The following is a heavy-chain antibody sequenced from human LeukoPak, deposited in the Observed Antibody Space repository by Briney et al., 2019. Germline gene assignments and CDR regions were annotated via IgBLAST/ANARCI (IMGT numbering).Heavy chain of an antibody. CDR2: ISAYNGNT. V-gene: IGHV1-18*01. CDR1: GYTFTSYA. Sequence: GAPVKVSCKASGYTFTSYATSWVRQAPGQGLEWMGRISAYNGNTNYAQKLQGRVTMTTDTSTSTAYMELRSLRSDDTAVYYCARDLQWLENYYYGMDVWGQGTTVTVSS. CDR3: ARDLQWLENYYYGMDV. D-gene: IGHD6-19*01. J-gene: IGHJ6*02.